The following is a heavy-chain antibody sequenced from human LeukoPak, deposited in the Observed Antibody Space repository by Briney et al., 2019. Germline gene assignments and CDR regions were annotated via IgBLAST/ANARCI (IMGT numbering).Heavy chain of an antibody. CDR1: GDSIDSGDYY. CDR2: IYYRGNT. D-gene: IGHD3-10*01. CDR3: ARDRAPGVRGVRFDS. Sequence: PSETLSLTCTVSGDSIDSGDYYWTWIRQPPGKGLDWIGHIYYRGNTYYNPSLKSRVTISVDTSNNQFSLKLSSVTAADTAVYYCARDRAPGVRGVRFDSWGQGTLVTVSS. V-gene: IGHV4-30-4*01. J-gene: IGHJ4*02.